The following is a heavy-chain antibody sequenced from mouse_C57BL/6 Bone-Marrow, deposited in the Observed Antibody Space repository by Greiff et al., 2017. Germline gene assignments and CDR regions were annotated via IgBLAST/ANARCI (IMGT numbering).Heavy chain of an antibody. Sequence: QVQLQQPGTELVKPGASVKLSCKASGYTFTSYWMHWVKQRPGQGLEWIGNINPSNGGTNYNEKFKRKATLTVDKSSSTAYMQLSSLTSEDSSVYYCARPIYYSEGFAYWGQGTLVTVSA. CDR3: ARPIYYSEGFAY. D-gene: IGHD2-12*01. J-gene: IGHJ3*01. V-gene: IGHV1-53*01. CDR1: GYTFTSYW. CDR2: INPSNGGT.